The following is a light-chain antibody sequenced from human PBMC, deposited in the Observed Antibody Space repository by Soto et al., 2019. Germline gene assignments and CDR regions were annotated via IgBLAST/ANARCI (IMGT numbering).Light chain of an antibody. J-gene: IGKJ2*01. CDR1: QAISNF. CDR2: AAS. Sequence: DIQMTQSPSSLSASVGDRVTITCRASQAISNFVAWYQKRPGKVPKVLIYAASTLQSGVPSRLSGGGSETDFTLTISSLQPEEFSTYYCKKYKSAPYTFGQGTKLEIK. CDR3: KKYKSAPYT. V-gene: IGKV1-27*01.